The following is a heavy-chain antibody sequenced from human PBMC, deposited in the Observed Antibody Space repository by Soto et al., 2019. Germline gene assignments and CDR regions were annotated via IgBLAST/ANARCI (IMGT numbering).Heavy chain of an antibody. CDR3: ARYGMAQTGFDP. CDR1: GYTFTSYA. Sequence: GASVKVSCKASGYTFTSYAISWARQATGQGLEWMGWMNPNSGNTGYAQKFQGRVTMTRNTSISTAYMELSSLRSEDTAVYYCARYGMAQTGFDPWGQGTLVTVSS. V-gene: IGHV1-8*01. D-gene: IGHD1-1*01. J-gene: IGHJ5*02. CDR2: MNPNSGNT.